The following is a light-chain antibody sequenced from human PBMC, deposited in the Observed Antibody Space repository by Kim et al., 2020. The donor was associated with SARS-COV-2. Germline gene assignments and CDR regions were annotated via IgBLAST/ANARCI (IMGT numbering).Light chain of an antibody. Sequence: QSALTQSRSVSGSPGQSVTISCTGTSSDVGGYNYVSWYQQHPGKAPKLMIYDVSKRPSGVPDRFSGSKSGNTASLTISGLQAEDEADYYCCSYAGSYTWVFGGGTQLTVL. CDR2: DVS. J-gene: IGLJ2*01. CDR3: CSYAGSYTWV. CDR1: SSDVGGYNY. V-gene: IGLV2-11*01.